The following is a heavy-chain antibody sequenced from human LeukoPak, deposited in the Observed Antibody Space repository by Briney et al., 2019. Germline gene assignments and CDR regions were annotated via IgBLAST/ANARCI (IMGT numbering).Heavy chain of an antibody. D-gene: IGHD5-12*01. V-gene: IGHV3-21*01. CDR1: GFTFSSYS. CDR3: ASPYSGYDYSYYYYGMDV. Sequence: GGSLRLSCAASGFTFSSYSMNWVRQAPGKGLEWVSSISSSSYIYYADSVKGRFTISRDNAKNSLYLQMNSLRAEDTAVYYCASPYSGYDYSYYYYGMDVWGQGTTVTVSS. J-gene: IGHJ6*02. CDR2: ISSSSYI.